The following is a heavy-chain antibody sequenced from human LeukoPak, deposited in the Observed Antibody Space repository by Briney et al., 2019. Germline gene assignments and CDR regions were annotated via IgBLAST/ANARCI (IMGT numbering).Heavy chain of an antibody. CDR1: GFTFDDYA. Sequence: GRSLRLSCAASGFTFDDYAMHWVRQAPGKGLEWVSGISWNSGSIGYADSGKGRLTISRDNAQNSLYLQMHSLRAEDTALSYCAKTAGNVRFRYYCGMDVWGQGTTVTVSS. V-gene: IGHV3-9*01. CDR3: AKTAGNVRFRYYCGMDV. D-gene: IGHD1-1*01. CDR2: ISWNSGSI. J-gene: IGHJ6*02.